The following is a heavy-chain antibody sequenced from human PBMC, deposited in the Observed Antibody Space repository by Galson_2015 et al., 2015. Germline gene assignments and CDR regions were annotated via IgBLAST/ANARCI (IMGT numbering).Heavy chain of an antibody. CDR1: GFTFSGSA. J-gene: IGHJ6*02. D-gene: IGHD6-13*01. CDR3: TRSPPYSSSWWVYGMDV. CDR2: IRSKANSYAT. V-gene: IGHV3-73*01. Sequence: SLRLSCAASGFTFSGSAMHWVRQASGKGLEWVGRIRSKANSYATAYAASVKGRFTISRDDSKNTAYLQMNSLKTEDTAVYYCTRSPPYSSSWWVYGMDVWGQGTTVTVSS.